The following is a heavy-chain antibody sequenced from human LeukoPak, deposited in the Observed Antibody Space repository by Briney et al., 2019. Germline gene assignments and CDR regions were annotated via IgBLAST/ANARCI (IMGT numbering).Heavy chain of an antibody. D-gene: IGHD6-13*01. CDR2: ISSSSSTI. Sequence: GGSLRLSCAASGFTFSSYSMNWVRQAPGKGLEWVSYISSSSSTIYYADSVKGRFTISRDNAKNSLYLQMNSLRAEDTAVYYCARVEYSSSPEYFQHWGQGTLVTVSS. CDR3: ARVEYSSSPEYFQH. J-gene: IGHJ1*01. CDR1: GFTFSSYS. V-gene: IGHV3-48*01.